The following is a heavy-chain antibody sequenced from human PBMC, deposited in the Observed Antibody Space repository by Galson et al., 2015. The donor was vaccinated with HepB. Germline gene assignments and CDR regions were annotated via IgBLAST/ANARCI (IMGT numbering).Heavy chain of an antibody. J-gene: IGHJ4*02. D-gene: IGHD6-19*01. CDR2: ISYDGSNK. Sequence: SLRLSCAASGFTFSSYAMHWVRQAPGKGLEWVAVISYDGSNKYYADSVKGRFTISRDNSKNTLYLQMNSLRAEDTAVYYCARAKEVGWQWLVRGERKDYWGQGTLDTVSS. CDR1: GFTFSSYA. V-gene: IGHV3-30-3*01. CDR3: ARAKEVGWQWLVRGERKDY.